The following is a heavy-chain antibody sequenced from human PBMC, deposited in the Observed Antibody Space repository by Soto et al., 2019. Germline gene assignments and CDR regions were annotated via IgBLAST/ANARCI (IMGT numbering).Heavy chain of an antibody. CDR1: GYTFSRYY. CDR3: TRDSYEDYYFDY. D-gene: IGHD4-17*01. CDR2: INPGGVIT. V-gene: IGHV1-46*01. Sequence: QVQLVQSGAEVKKPGASVKVSCKASGYTFSRYYIHWVRQAPGQGPAWMGIINPGGVITTHAQKFQGRVTMPTDTSTSTVYMELSSLISDDTAVYYCTRDSYEDYYFDYWGQGTLVTVSS. J-gene: IGHJ4*02.